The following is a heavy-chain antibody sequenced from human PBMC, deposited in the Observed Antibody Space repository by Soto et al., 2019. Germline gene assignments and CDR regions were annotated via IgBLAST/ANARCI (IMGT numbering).Heavy chain of an antibody. CDR3: TTGVNQWLANDY. J-gene: IGHJ4*02. V-gene: IGHV3-15*07. D-gene: IGHD6-19*01. CDR1: GFAFSNAW. CDR2: IKRKSDGETT. Sequence: EVQLVESGGGLVKPGGSLTLSCAASGFAFSNAWMHWVRQAPGTGLEWVGRIKRKSDGETTDYAAPVRGRFGISRDDSRNTLHLQMNSLRNEDTAVYYCTTGVNQWLANDYWGPGTLVTVSS.